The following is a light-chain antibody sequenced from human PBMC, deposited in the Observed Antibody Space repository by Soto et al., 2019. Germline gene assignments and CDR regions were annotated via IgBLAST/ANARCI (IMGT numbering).Light chain of an antibody. V-gene: IGKV1-5*03. CDR3: QQFYNYFRT. J-gene: IGKJ1*01. CDR2: KAS. Sequence: DIQMTQSPSTLSASVGDRVTITCRASQSISSWMAWYQQKPGKAPKLLIYKASSLESEVPSRFSGSGSGTEFTLTISSLQPDYFATYYCQQFYNYFRTFGQGTKVEIK. CDR1: QSISSW.